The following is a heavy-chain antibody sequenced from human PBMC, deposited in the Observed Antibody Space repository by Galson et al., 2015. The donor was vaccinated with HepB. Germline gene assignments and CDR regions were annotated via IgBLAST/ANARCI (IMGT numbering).Heavy chain of an antibody. D-gene: IGHD2-15*01. CDR1: GYTFTSYA. CDR3: ARGALVVAVGATQNNWFGP. V-gene: IGHV1-3*01. J-gene: IGHJ5*02. Sequence: SVKVSCKASGYTFTSYAMHWVRQAPGQRLEWMGWINAGNGNTKYSQKFQGRVTMTTDTSTNTAFMELRSLRSDDTAVYYCARGALVVAVGATQNNWFGPWGQGTLVTVSS. CDR2: INAGNGNT.